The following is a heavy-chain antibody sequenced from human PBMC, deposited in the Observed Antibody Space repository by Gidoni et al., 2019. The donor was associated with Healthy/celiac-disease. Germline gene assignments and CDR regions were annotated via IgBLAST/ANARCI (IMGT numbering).Heavy chain of an antibody. CDR1: GSTFTSSA. Sequence: QMQLVQSGPEVKQPGTSVKVSCKASGSTFTSSAGQWGRQARGQRLEWTGWIVVGSVNTNYAQKFHEIVTFTRDRSTSTAYMALRSLRSEDTALYYCAAFELELRSYYGMDVWGQGTTVTVSS. D-gene: IGHD1-7*01. CDR3: AAFELELRSYYGMDV. V-gene: IGHV1-58*01. J-gene: IGHJ6*02. CDR2: IVVGSVNT.